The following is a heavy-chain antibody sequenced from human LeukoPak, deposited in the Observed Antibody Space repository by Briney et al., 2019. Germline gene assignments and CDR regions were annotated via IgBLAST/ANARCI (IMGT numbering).Heavy chain of an antibody. CDR3: ARAAAGIRGAFDI. J-gene: IGHJ3*02. CDR1: GGSISSSSYY. CDR2: IYHSGST. V-gene: IGHV4-39*07. Sequence: SETLSLTCTVSGGSISSSSYYWGWIRQPPGKGLEWIGSIYHSGSTNYNPSPKSRVTISVDKSKNQFSLKLSSVTAADTAVYYCARAAAGIRGAFDIWGQGTMVTVSS. D-gene: IGHD6-13*01.